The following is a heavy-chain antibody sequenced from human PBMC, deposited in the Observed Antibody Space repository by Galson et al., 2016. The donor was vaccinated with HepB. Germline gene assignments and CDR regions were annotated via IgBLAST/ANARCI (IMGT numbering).Heavy chain of an antibody. V-gene: IGHV3-30*04. CDR1: GFTFINYV. J-gene: IGHJ4*02. CDR2: MSYDGGNT. CDR3: SRDPVPGVTDYLDY. D-gene: IGHD2-2*01. Sequence: SLRLSCAASGFTFINYVLHWVRQAPGKGLEWVAVMSYDGGNTYYADSVKGRFTISRDNSKNMMYLQMNSLTTDYTAVYYGSRDPVPGVTDYLDYWGQGPLVTVSS.